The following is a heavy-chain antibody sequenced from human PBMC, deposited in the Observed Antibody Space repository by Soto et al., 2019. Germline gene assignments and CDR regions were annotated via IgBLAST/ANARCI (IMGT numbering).Heavy chain of an antibody. J-gene: IGHJ5*02. V-gene: IGHV4-39*01. Sequence: QVQLQESGPGLVNPSETLSLTCTVSGGSVTSSTSSWAWVRQPPGKGLHWIGTIFYGHGTYFNPPLESRVTISLDTSKIQFSLELTSVTAADTAVYYCARQRTGYPNWFDAWGRGIRVIVSS. D-gene: IGHD3-9*01. CDR1: GGSVTSSTSS. CDR2: IFYGHGT. CDR3: ARQRTGYPNWFDA.